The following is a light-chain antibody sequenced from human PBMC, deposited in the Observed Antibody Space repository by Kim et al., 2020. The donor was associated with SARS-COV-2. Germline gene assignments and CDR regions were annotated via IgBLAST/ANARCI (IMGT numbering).Light chain of an antibody. V-gene: IGKV3-20*01. CDR1: QSVSRSY. J-gene: IGKJ4*01. CDR2: GTS. Sequence: TPGERAPLSGRASQSVSRSYLAWYQQKPGQAPRILIYGTSRRANGIPDRLSGSGAGTDFTLTISRLEPEDFAVYYCQQYGSSPLTFGGGTKVDIK. CDR3: QQYGSSPLT.